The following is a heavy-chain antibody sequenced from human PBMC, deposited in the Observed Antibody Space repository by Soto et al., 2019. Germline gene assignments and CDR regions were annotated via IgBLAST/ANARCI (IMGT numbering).Heavy chain of an antibody. CDR1: GFTFSSYG. J-gene: IGHJ6*02. Sequence: GGSLRLSCAASGFTFSSYGMHWVRQAPGKGLEWVAVIWYDGSNKYYADSVKGRFTISRDNSKNTLYLQMNSLRAEDTAVYYCARDLGYCSSTSCSLDYGMDVWGQGTPVTVSS. CDR2: IWYDGSNK. V-gene: IGHV3-33*01. CDR3: ARDLGYCSSTSCSLDYGMDV. D-gene: IGHD2-2*01.